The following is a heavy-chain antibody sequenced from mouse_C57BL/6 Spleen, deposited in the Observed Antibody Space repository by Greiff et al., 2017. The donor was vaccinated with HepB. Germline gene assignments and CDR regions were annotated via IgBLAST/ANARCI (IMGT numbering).Heavy chain of an antibody. Sequence: QVQLQQPGAELVRPGTSVKLSCKASGYTFTSYWMHWVKQRPGQGLEWIGVIDPSDSYTNYNQKFKGKATLTVDTSSSTAYMQLSSLTSEDSAVYYSARDYGNSYDAMDYWGQGTSVTVSS. J-gene: IGHJ4*01. V-gene: IGHV1-59*01. CDR1: GYTFTSYW. CDR2: IDPSDSYT. CDR3: ARDYGNSYDAMDY. D-gene: IGHD1-1*01.